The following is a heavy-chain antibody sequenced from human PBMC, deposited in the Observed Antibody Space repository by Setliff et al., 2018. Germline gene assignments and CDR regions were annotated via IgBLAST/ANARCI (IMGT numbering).Heavy chain of an antibody. CDR2: IYNSDSR. Sequence: PGESLKISCAVSGLIVSDIHMTWVRQTPGKGLEWLSVIYNSDSRYYADSVKGRFTTSRDDSKNTLYLQMNSLRAEDTAIYYCARDLGNWFDPWGQGTLVTVSS. J-gene: IGHJ5*01. V-gene: IGHV3-53*01. CDR3: ARDLGNWFDP. D-gene: IGHD3-16*01. CDR1: GLIVSDIH.